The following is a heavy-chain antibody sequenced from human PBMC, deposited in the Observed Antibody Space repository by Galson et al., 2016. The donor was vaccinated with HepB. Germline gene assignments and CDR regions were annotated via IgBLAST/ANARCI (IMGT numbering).Heavy chain of an antibody. D-gene: IGHD2-2*02. CDR1: GLTFSEYW. J-gene: IGHJ3*02. V-gene: IGHV3-7*03. Sequence: SLRLSCAVSGLTFSEYWMTWVRQAPGKGLEWVANINQDGSDKSYVDSMKGRFTISRDNAKNTLYLQVNSLRVEDTAIYYCARGRTTSCNSAFDTWGQGTMVTVSS. CDR2: INQDGSDK. CDR3: ARGRTTSCNSAFDT.